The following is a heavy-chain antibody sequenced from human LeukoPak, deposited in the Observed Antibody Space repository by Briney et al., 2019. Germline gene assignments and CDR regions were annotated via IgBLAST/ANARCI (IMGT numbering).Heavy chain of an antibody. V-gene: IGHV4-34*01. Sequence: SETLSLTCAVYGGSFSGYYWSWIRQPPGKGLEWIGEINHSGSTNYNPSLKSRVTISVDTSKNQFSLKLSSVTAADTAVYYCASPSRCSGGSCYFGRVDVWGQGTTVTVSS. CDR3: ASPSRCSGGSCYFGRVDV. D-gene: IGHD2-15*01. CDR2: INHSGST. CDR1: GGSFSGYY. J-gene: IGHJ6*02.